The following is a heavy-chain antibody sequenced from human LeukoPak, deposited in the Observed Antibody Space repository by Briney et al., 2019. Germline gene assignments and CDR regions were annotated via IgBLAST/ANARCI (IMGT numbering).Heavy chain of an antibody. Sequence: GESLKISCQGSGYSFTNYWIGWVRQMPGRGLEWIGNIYPGDSDTKYHPSLEGQVTISADRSINTAYLQWSGLKAADTGIYFCARGASGYSSNRYPVPFVFWGQGTLVTVSS. V-gene: IGHV5-51*01. CDR2: IYPGDSDT. J-gene: IGHJ4*02. CDR1: GYSFTNYW. CDR3: ARGASGYSSNRYPVPFVF. D-gene: IGHD6-13*01.